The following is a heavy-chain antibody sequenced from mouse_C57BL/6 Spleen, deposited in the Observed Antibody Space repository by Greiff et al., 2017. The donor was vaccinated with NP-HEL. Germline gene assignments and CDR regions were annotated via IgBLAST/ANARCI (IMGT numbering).Heavy chain of an antibody. CDR1: GYTFHSYW. J-gene: IGHJ1*03. V-gene: IGHV1-59*01. Sequence: QVQLQQPGAELVRPGPSVKLSCKASGYTFHSYWMHWVKQRPGQGLEWIGVIDPSDSYTNYNQKFKGKATLTVDTSSSTAYMQISSLTSEDSAVYYCARDGNYGRRYGGYFDVWGTGTTVTVSS. D-gene: IGHD1-1*01. CDR2: IDPSDSYT. CDR3: ARDGNYGRRYGGYFDV.